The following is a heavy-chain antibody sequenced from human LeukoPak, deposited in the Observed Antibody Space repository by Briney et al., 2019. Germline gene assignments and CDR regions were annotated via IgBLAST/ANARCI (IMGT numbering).Heavy chain of an antibody. V-gene: IGHV1-69*04. J-gene: IGHJ5*02. CDR3: ARGSAGIFWFDP. Sequence: SVKVSCKASGGTFSSYAIIWVRQAPGQGLEWMGRIIPILGIANYARKFQGRVTITADKSTSTAYMELSSLRSEDTAVYYCARGSAGIFWFDPWGQGTLVTVSS. CDR2: IIPILGIA. D-gene: IGHD6-13*01. CDR1: GGTFSSYA.